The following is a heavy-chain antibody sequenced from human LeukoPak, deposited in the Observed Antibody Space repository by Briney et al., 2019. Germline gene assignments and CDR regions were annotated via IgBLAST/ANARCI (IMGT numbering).Heavy chain of an antibody. CDR2: IIPIFGTA. D-gene: IGHD1-26*01. Sequence: SVKVSCKASGGTFISYAISWVRQAPGQGLEWMGGIIPIFGTANYAQKFQGRVTITADESTSTAYMELSSLRSEDTAVYYCARLYVGGSYYFDYWGQGTLVTVSS. J-gene: IGHJ4*02. V-gene: IGHV1-69*13. CDR3: ARLYVGGSYYFDY. CDR1: GGTFISYA.